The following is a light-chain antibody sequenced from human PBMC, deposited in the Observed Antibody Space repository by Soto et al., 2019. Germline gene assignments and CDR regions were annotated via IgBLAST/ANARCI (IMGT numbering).Light chain of an antibody. CDR2: DTS. Sequence: EVLLTQSPATLSVSPWERVTLSCRASQGIGDTLAWYQHKPGQTPRLLIYDTSARATGVPARFSGSGSGTDFTLTISSLQSEDFALYYCQQYYDWPPTFGQGTKVDIK. CDR3: QQYYDWPPT. J-gene: IGKJ1*01. V-gene: IGKV3-15*01. CDR1: QGIGDT.